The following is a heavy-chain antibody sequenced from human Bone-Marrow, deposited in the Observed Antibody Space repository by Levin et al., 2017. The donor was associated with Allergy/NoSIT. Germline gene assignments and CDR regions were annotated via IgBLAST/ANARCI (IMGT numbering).Heavy chain of an antibody. D-gene: IGHD3-3*01. CDR1: GGSFSGYY. J-gene: IGHJ6*03. CDR3: ARAAAEGHYDFWSGYYKPEYYYYYMDV. CDR2: INHSGST. V-gene: IGHV4-34*01. Sequence: SETLSLTCAVYGGSFSGYYWSWIRQPPGKGLEWIGEINHSGSTNYNPSLKSRVTISVDTSKNQFSLKLSSVTAADTAVYYCARAAAEGHYDFWSGYYKPEYYYYYMDVWGKGTTVTVSS.